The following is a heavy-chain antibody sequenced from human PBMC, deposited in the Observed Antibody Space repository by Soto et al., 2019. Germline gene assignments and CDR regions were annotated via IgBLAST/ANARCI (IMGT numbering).Heavy chain of an antibody. CDR1: GYTFTDYG. Sequence: QVHLVQSGAEVEKPGASVKVSCKASGYTFTDYGIIWVRQAPGQGLQWMGWITAFNGNTTYAQQFQGRVTMTTNTSTSPAYMERRSLESAHTAVYYCARSSQSDFWSGYYYFFDYWGQGTLVTVSS. CDR2: ITAFNGNT. J-gene: IGHJ4*02. D-gene: IGHD3-3*01. CDR3: ARSSQSDFWSGYYYFFDY. V-gene: IGHV1-18*01.